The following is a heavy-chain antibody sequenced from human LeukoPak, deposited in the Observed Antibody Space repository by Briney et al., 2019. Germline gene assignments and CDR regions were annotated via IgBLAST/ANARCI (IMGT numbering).Heavy chain of an antibody. Sequence: PSETLSLTCAVYGGSFSGYYWSWIRQPPGKGLEWIGEINHSGSTNYNPSLKSRVTISVDTSKNQFSLKLSSVTAADTAVYYCARQTIVATIIGDAFDIWGQGTMVTVSS. V-gene: IGHV4-34*01. D-gene: IGHD5-12*01. CDR1: GGSFSGYY. CDR2: INHSGST. J-gene: IGHJ3*02. CDR3: ARQTIVATIIGDAFDI.